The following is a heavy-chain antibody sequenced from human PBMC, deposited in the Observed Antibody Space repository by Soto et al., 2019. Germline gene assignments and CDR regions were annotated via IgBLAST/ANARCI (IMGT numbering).Heavy chain of an antibody. V-gene: IGHV1-18*01. Sequence: ASVKVSCKSSGYTFTSYGISWVRQAPGQGLEWMGWISAYNGNTNYAQKLQGRVTMTTDTSTSTAYMELRSLRSDDTAVYYCARLRFLEWLLYPNYGMDVWGQGTTVTVSS. J-gene: IGHJ6*02. CDR3: ARLRFLEWLLYPNYGMDV. D-gene: IGHD3-3*01. CDR1: GYTFTSYG. CDR2: ISAYNGNT.